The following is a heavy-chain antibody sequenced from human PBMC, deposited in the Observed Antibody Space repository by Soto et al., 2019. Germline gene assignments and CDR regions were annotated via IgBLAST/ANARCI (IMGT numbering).Heavy chain of an antibody. V-gene: IGHV1-69*01. D-gene: IGHD3-22*01. CDR1: GGTLSTNT. CDR3: ARQFDSDTSGYYYAY. CDR2: IMPIFGSA. Sequence: QVQLVQSGAEVKKPGSSVKVSCKASGGTLSTNTISWVLQAPGQGLEWMGGIMPIFGSANYAQKFQGGVTITADEYTRTVYMELSRLRSEDTAVYYCARQFDSDTSGYYYAYWGQGTLVTVSS. J-gene: IGHJ4*02.